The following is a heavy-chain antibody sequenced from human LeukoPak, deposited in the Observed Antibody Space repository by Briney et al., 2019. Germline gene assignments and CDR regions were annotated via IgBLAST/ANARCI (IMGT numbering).Heavy chain of an antibody. J-gene: IGHJ4*02. CDR2: FDPEDGET. V-gene: IGHV1-24*01. D-gene: IGHD6-19*01. CDR3: ARGLLEAGTGSIDY. CDR1: GYTFTGYY. Sequence: ASVKVSCKASGYTFTGYYMHWVRQAPGQGLEWMGGFDPEDGETIYAQKFQGRVTMTEDTSTDTAYMELSSLRSEDTAVYYCARGLLEAGTGSIDYWGQGTLVTVSS.